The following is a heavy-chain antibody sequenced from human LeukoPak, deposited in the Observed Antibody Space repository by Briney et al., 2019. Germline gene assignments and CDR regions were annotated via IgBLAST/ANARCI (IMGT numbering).Heavy chain of an antibody. CDR3: ARESAAGTCDY. D-gene: IGHD6-13*01. Sequence: PGGSLRLSCAASGFTFNRDWMHWVRQAPGKGLVWVSRINPDGSSTRYADSVKGRFTISRDNSKNTLYLQMNSLRAEDTAVYYCARESAAGTCDYWGQGTLVTVSS. CDR2: INPDGSST. J-gene: IGHJ4*02. CDR1: GFTFNRDW. V-gene: IGHV3-74*01.